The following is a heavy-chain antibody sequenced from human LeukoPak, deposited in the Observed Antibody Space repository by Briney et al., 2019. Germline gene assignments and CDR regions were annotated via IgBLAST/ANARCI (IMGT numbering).Heavy chain of an antibody. J-gene: IGHJ4*02. CDR3: ARGFGPEWVGYFDY. CDR1: GYTFSSYY. CDR2: INPTGDST. Sequence: ASVKVSCKASGYTFSSYYMHWVRQAPGQGLEWVGLINPTGDSTNYAQNFRGRVTMTRDTSTSTVYMDLNSLRSEDTAVYYCARGFGPEWVGYFDYWGQGTLVTVSS. V-gene: IGHV1-46*01. D-gene: IGHD3-16*01.